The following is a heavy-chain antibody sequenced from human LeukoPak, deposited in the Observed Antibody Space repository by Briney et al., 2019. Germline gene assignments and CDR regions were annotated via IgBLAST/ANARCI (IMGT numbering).Heavy chain of an antibody. CDR1: GGTFSSYA. Sequence: SVKVSCKASGGTFSSYAISWVRQAPGQGLEWMGGIIPIFGTANYAQKFQGRVTITADESTSTAYMELSSLRSVDTAVYYCARERTLDSYDTLTGSLYYFDYWGQGTLVTVSS. CDR2: IIPIFGTA. J-gene: IGHJ4*02. D-gene: IGHD3-9*01. V-gene: IGHV1-69*13. CDR3: ARERTLDSYDTLTGSLYYFDY.